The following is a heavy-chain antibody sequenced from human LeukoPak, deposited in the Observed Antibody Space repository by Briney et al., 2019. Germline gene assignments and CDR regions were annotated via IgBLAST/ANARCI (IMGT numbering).Heavy chain of an antibody. V-gene: IGHV4-61*08. J-gene: IGHJ5*02. CDR2: VYYSGST. CDR3: VYSSGYWFDP. CDR1: GDSISSGGYS. D-gene: IGHD3-22*01. Sequence: SETLSLTCAVSGDSISSGGYSWSWVRQPPGKGLEWIGYVYYSGSTNYNSSLKSRVTISVDTSRTQFSLKLSSVTAADTAVYYCVYSSGYWFDPWGQGTLVTVSS.